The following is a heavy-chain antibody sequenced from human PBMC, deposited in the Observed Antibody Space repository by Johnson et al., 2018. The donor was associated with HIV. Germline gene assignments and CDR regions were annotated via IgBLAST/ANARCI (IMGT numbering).Heavy chain of an antibody. CDR1: GFTFSSYG. D-gene: IGHD4-17*01. CDR2: IRYDGSNK. J-gene: IGHJ3*02. V-gene: IGHV3-30*02. CDR3: ARPSVITTLTTTPWAFDI. Sequence: QEKLVESGGGVVQPGGSLRLSCAASGFTFSSYGMHWVRQAPGKGLEWVAFIRYDGSNKYYTDSVKGRFTISRDNSKNTLYLQMNSLRAEDTAIYYCARPSVITTLTTTPWAFDIWGQGTMVTVSS.